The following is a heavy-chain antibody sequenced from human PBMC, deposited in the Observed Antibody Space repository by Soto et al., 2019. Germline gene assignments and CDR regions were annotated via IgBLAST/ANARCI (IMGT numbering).Heavy chain of an antibody. CDR3: AKRFYDSSGPYDY. CDR2: VNSDGSST. D-gene: IGHD3-22*01. J-gene: IGHJ4*02. Sequence: PGGSLRLSCAASGFTFSNYWMHWVRQAPGKGLVWVSRVNSDGSSTSYADSVKGRFSISRDNAKNTLYLQMNSLRAEDTAVYYCAKRFYDSSGPYDYWGQGTLVTVSS. CDR1: GFTFSNYW. V-gene: IGHV3-74*01.